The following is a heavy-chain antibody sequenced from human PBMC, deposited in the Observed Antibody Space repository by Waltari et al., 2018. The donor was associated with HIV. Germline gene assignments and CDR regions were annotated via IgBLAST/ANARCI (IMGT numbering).Heavy chain of an antibody. CDR1: GFPFSSYA. Sequence: EVQLVEAGGGLVQPGGSLRLSWAAVGFPFSSYALNWARQAPGKGLEWVSYISSSSTTINYADSVKGRFTISRDNAKNLLYLQMSSLRAEDTAVYFCARERFGSSYFGYWGQGTLVTVSS. D-gene: IGHD6-6*01. V-gene: IGHV3-48*04. J-gene: IGHJ4*02. CDR3: ARERFGSSYFGY. CDR2: ISSSSTTI.